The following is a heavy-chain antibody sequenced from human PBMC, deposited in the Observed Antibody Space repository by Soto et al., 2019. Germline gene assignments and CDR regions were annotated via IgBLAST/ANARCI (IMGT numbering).Heavy chain of an antibody. D-gene: IGHD3-16*01. CDR3: ARVTYLGDHQY. CDR2: ISAYSGKT. CDR1: GYTFTTYG. Sequence: QVQLVQSGGEVKKPGASVKVSCKTSGYTFTTYGISWVRQAPGQGLEWVGWISAYSGKTHYAQKFQGKVTMTTDTSTNTAYLELRSLRSDDTAVYYCARVTYLGDHQYWGQGTLVTVSS. V-gene: IGHV1-18*01. J-gene: IGHJ4*02.